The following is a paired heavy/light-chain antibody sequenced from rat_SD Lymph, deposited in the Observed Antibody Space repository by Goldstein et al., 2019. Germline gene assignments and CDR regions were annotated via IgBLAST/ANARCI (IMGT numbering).Light chain of an antibody. CDR2: WAT. CDR3: EQYFVYPLT. Sequence: DIAITQSPSSVAVSVGETVTLSCKSSQSLLYSENNKDYLGWYQQKPGQTPKPLIYWATNRHTGVPDRFTGSGSGTDFTLIISSVQAEDLADYYCEQYFVYPLTFGSGTKLEIK. CDR1: QSLLYSENNKDY. V-gene: IGKV8S7*01. J-gene: IGKJ5*01.
Heavy chain of an antibody. CDR1: GYSITSNY. CDR2: ISYSGST. CDR3: ARYGRGFDY. V-gene: IGHV3-1*01. D-gene: IGHD1-12*02. J-gene: IGHJ2*01. Sequence: EVQLQESGPGLVKPSQSLSLTCSVTGYSITSNYWGWIRKFPGNKMEWMGYISYSGSTSYNPSLKSRISITRDTSKNQFFLQLNSVTTEDTATYYCARYGRGFDYWGQGVMVTVSS.